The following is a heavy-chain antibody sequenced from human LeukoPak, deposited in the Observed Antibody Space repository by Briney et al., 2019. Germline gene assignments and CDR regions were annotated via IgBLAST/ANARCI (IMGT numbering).Heavy chain of an antibody. J-gene: IGHJ4*02. CDR2: TFYRCKWYN. V-gene: IGHV6-1*01. CDR1: GDSVSRHDLT. D-gene: IGHD1-1*01. CDR3: VRSYDWVFDY. Sequence: SQTLSLTCAISGDSVSRHDLTWDWVRQSPSRGLEWLGRTFYRCKWYNDYAVSVKSRITVSPDTSKSQFSLHLNSVTPEDTAVYYCVRSYDWVFDYWGQGTRVTVSS.